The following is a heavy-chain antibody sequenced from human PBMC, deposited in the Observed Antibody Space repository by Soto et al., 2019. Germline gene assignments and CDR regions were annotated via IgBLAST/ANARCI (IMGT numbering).Heavy chain of an antibody. D-gene: IGHD6-6*01. CDR1: GYTFTSHY. CDR2: INPSGGST. V-gene: IGHV1-46*01. J-gene: IGHJ6*02. Sequence: VASVKVSCKASGYTFTSHYMHWVRQAPGQGLEWMGIINPSGGSTSYAQKFQGRVTMTRDTSTSTVYMELSSLRSEDTAVYYCAGSSSSSYYYYGMDVWGQGTTVTVSS. CDR3: AGSSSSSYYYYGMDV.